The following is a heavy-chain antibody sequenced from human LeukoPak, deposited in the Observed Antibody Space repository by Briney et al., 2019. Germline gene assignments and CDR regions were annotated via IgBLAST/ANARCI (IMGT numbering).Heavy chain of an antibody. CDR1: GGSISSSSYY. V-gene: IGHV4-39*01. CDR2: IYYSGST. CDR3: ARFYSGWYIDWYFDL. D-gene: IGHD6-19*01. Sequence: SETLSLTCTVSGGSISSSSYYWGWIRQPPGKGLEWIGSIYYSGSTYYNPSLKSRVTISVDTSKNQFSLKLSSVTAADTAVYYCARFYSGWYIDWYFDLWGRGTLVTVS. J-gene: IGHJ2*01.